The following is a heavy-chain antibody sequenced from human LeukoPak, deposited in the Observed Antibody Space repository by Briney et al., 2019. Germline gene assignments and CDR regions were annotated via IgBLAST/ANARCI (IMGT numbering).Heavy chain of an antibody. CDR2: IYPGDSDT. D-gene: IGHD3-10*01. J-gene: IGHJ4*02. Sequence: GESLQISCQGSGYSFTSYWIGWVRQMPGKGLEWMGIIYPGDSDTRYSPSFQGQVTISADKSISTAYLQWSSLKASDTAMYYCARSITMVRGVILGFDYWGQGTLVTVSS. V-gene: IGHV5-51*01. CDR1: GYSFTSYW. CDR3: ARSITMVRGVILGFDY.